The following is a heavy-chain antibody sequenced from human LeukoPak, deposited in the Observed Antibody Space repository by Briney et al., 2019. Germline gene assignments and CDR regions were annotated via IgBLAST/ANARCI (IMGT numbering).Heavy chain of an antibody. CDR2: IYPSGST. Sequence: SETLSLTCSVSGGSISSYCWNWIRQPAGKGLEWIGRIYPSGSTKYNPSLKSRVTMSLDTSKILFSLKLSSVTAADMAIYYCARSFYCSGNFDLWGQGTLVTVSS. CDR3: ARSFYCSGNFDL. CDR1: GGSISSYC. J-gene: IGHJ4*02. V-gene: IGHV4-4*07. D-gene: IGHD3-10*01.